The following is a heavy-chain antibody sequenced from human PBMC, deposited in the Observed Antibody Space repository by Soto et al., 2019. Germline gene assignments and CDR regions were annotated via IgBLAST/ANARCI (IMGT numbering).Heavy chain of an antibody. Sequence: QITLNESGPTVVRPTETLTLTCRFSGFSLTTSGVGVCWVRQSPGKAPEWLALIYWDDDKRYSEALKSRLPITKETSKNPVVLTVANLDPTDTATYYCAPRVLRTVFGLVTTTAIYFDFWGQGTPVAVSS. V-gene: IGHV2-5*02. D-gene: IGHD3-3*01. CDR3: APRVLRTVFGLVTTTAIYFDF. CDR1: GFSLTTSGVG. J-gene: IGHJ4*02. CDR2: IYWDDDK.